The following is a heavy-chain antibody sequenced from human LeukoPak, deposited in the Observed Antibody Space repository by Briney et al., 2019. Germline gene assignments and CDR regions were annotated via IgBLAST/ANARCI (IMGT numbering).Heavy chain of an antibody. CDR3: AGGDYFRFQH. CDR2: IFSSGST. V-gene: IGHV4-61*01. Sequence: PSETLSLTCTVSGDSVSSGNYYWSWLRQPPGKGLEWIGYIFSSGSTKYNPSLKSRVTISLDASKNQFSLNLSSVTAADTAFYYCAGGDYFRFQHWGQGTLVTVSS. J-gene: IGHJ1*01. D-gene: IGHD4-17*01. CDR1: GDSVSSGNYY.